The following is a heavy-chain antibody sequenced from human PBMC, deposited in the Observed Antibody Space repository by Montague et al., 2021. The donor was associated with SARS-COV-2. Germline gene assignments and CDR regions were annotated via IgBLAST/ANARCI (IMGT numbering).Heavy chain of an antibody. D-gene: IGHD3-9*01. Sequence: SETLSLTCSVSGGSFASDNFFWGWIRPPPGKRLEWIGVISNGGRTFDNPSLQSRVTISVHTSRNQLSLNVKSVTAADTAVYYCARHRRYDVVTYYPDFWGQGILVTVSS. CDR2: ISNGGRT. J-gene: IGHJ4*02. CDR1: GGSFASDNFF. V-gene: IGHV4-39*01. CDR3: ARHRRYDVVTYYPDF.